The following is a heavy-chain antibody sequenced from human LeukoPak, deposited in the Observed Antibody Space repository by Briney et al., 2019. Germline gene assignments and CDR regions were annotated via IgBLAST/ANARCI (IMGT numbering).Heavy chain of an antibody. J-gene: IGHJ4*02. V-gene: IGHV4-4*07. CDR2: IYTSGST. CDR1: GGSISSYY. Sequence: PSETLSLTCTVTGGSISSYYWSWIRQPAGKGLEWIGRIYTSGSTNYNPSLKSRVTMSVDTSKNQFSLKLSSVTAADTAVYYCARDRNYYDSSGYWEPFDYWGQGTLVTVSS. D-gene: IGHD3-22*01. CDR3: ARDRNYYDSSGYWEPFDY.